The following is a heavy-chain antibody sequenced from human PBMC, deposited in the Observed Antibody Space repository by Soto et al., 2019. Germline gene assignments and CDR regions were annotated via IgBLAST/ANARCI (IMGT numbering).Heavy chain of an antibody. V-gene: IGHV3-30-3*01. J-gene: IGHJ5*02. CDR2: ISYDGSNK. CDR1: GFTFSSYA. CDR3: AIGITGNAEDCSDP. Sequence: PGVSLRLSFAASGFTFSSYAMHWVRQAPGKGLEWVAVISYDGSNKYYADSVKGRFTISRDNSKNTLYLQMNSLRAEDTAVYYCAIGITGNAEDCSDPWGQGTLFTVSA. D-gene: IGHD1-20*01.